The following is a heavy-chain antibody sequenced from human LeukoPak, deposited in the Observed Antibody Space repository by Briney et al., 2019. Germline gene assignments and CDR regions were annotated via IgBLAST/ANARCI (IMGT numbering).Heavy chain of an antibody. D-gene: IGHD2-21*02. CDR2: INQDGSEK. J-gene: IGHJ6*02. V-gene: IGHV3-7*03. Sequence: GGSLRLSCVASGFTFSNYWMTWVRQAPGKGLEWVANINQDGSEKYYVDSVKGRFTISRDNAKNSLYLQMNSLRAEDTAVYYCARVHCGGDCYTFLYYYYYTMDVWGQGTTGTVSS. CDR3: ARVHCGGDCYTFLYYYYYTMDV. CDR1: GFTFSNYW.